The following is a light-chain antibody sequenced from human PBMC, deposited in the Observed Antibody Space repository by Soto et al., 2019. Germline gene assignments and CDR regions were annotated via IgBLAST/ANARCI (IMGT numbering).Light chain of an antibody. V-gene: IGKV3-15*01. J-gene: IGKJ2*01. CDR1: QSVCSN. CDR3: QQYNNRPGT. CDR2: GAS. Sequence: EIVMTQSPATLSVSPGERATLSCRASQSVCSNLAWYQQKPGRAPRLLIYGASTRATGIPARFSGSGSGTEFTLTIGSLQSEDFAVYYCQQYNNRPGTFGQGTNLEIK.